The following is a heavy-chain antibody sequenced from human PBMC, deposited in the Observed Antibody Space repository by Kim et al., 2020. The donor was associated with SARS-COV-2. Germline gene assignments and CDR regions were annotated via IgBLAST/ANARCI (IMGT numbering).Heavy chain of an antibody. CDR3: AREALLKDSSGYYYLDRYGMDV. Sequence: GGSLRLSCAASGFTFSSYSMNWVRQAPGKGLEWVSSISSSSSYIYYADSVKGRFTISRDNAKNSLYLQMNSLRAEDTAVYYCAREALLKDSSGYYYLDRYGMDVGGQGTTVTVSS. D-gene: IGHD3-22*01. J-gene: IGHJ6*02. V-gene: IGHV3-21*01. CDR1: GFTFSSYS. CDR2: ISSSSSYI.